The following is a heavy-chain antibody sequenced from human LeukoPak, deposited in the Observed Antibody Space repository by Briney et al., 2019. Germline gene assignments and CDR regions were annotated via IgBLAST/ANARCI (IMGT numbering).Heavy chain of an antibody. V-gene: IGHV5-51*01. CDR3: ATAGIQLWLPFFL. CDR2: IYPGDSDT. CDR1: GYSLTSYW. D-gene: IGHD5-18*01. J-gene: IGHJ4*02. Sequence: GESLKISCKGSGYSLTSYWIGWVRQMPGKGLEWMGIIYPGDSDTRYSPSFQGQVTISADKSISTAYLQWSSLKASDTAMYYCATAGIQLWLPFFLWGQGTLVTVSS.